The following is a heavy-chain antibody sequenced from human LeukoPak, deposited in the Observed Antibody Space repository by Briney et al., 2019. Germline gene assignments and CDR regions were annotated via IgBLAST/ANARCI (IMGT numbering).Heavy chain of an antibody. CDR2: INHSGST. D-gene: IGHD6-13*01. CDR1: GGSFSVYY. V-gene: IGHV4-34*01. CDR3: AREDPTQLVSL. J-gene: IGHJ4*02. Sequence: PSGTLSLTCAVYGGSFSVYYWSWIRQPPGKGLEWIGEINHSGSTNYNPSLKSRVTISVDTSKNQFSLKLSSVTAADTAVYYCAREDPTQLVSLWGQGTLVTVSS.